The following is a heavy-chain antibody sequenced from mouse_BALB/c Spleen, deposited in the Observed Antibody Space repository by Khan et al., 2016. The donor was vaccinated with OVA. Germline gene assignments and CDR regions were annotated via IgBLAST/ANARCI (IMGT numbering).Heavy chain of an antibody. V-gene: IGHV1S136*01. CDR2: ISPNSDGS. CDR3: LWSLFYYGRAYEGFAY. CDR1: GYTFTSYV. D-gene: IGHD1-1*01. J-gene: IGHJ3*01. Sequence: VQLQQSGPELLKPGASVKMSCKASGYTFTSYVMHWVKQKPRQGLEWIGYISPNSDGSKYNEKFRGKATLTSDKSSSTAYLELSSLTSEDSAVYYWLWSLFYYGRAYEGFAYWGQGTLVTVSA.